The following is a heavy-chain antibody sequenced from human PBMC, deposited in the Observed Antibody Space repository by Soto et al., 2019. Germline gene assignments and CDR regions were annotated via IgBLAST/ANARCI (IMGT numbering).Heavy chain of an antibody. CDR3: ARWPDFDY. Sequence: QVQLQQWGAGLLKPSETLSLTCAVYGGSFSGYYWSWIRQPPGKGLEWIGEINHSGSTNYNPSLKSRVNISVDTSKNQFSLKLSSVTAADTAVYYCARWPDFDYWGQGTLVTVSS. CDR1: GGSFSGYY. V-gene: IGHV4-34*01. CDR2: INHSGST. J-gene: IGHJ4*02.